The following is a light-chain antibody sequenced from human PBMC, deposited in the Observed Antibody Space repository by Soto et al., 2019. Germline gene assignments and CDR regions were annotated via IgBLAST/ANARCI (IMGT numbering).Light chain of an antibody. V-gene: IGKV3-11*01. J-gene: IGKJ5*01. CDR2: DAS. CDR1: QSVSSS. CDR3: QQRSNWPLT. Sequence: EVVLTQSPGTLSLSPGERATLSCRASQSVSSSLAWYQQKSGQAPRLLIYDASNRATGIPARFSGSGSGTDFTLTISSLEPEDFAVYYCQQRSNWPLTFGQGTRLEIE.